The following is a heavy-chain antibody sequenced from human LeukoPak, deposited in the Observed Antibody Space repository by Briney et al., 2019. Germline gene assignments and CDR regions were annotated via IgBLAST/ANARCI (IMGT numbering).Heavy chain of an antibody. CDR3: TTDLPAPDSGSYYFHAFDI. Sequence: GGSLRLSCAASGFTFSNAWMSWVRQAPGKGLEWVGRIKSKTDGGTTDYAAPVKGRFTISRDDSKNTLYLQMNSLKTEDTAVYYCTTDLPAPDSGSYYFHAFDIWGQGTMVTVSS. V-gene: IGHV3-15*01. J-gene: IGHJ3*02. CDR1: GFTFSNAW. CDR2: IKSKTDGGTT. D-gene: IGHD1-26*01.